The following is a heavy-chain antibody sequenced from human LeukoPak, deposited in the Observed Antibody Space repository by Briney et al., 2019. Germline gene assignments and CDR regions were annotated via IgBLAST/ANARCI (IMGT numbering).Heavy chain of an antibody. CDR1: GFTFSSYS. D-gene: IGHD3-10*01. J-gene: IGHJ4*02. CDR3: AREDEGRPDY. V-gene: IGHV3-21*01. CDR2: ISSSSSYI. Sequence: PGGSLRLSCAASGFTFSSYSMNWVRQAPGKGLGWVSSISSSSSYIYYADSVKGRFTISRDNAKNSLYLQMNSLRAEDTAVYYCAREDEGRPDYWGQGTLVTVSS.